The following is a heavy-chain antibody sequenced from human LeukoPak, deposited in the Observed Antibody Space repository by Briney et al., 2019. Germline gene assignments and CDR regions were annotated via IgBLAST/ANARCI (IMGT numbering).Heavy chain of an antibody. D-gene: IGHD4-17*01. CDR3: ARVTTVRFDP. Sequence: SETLSLTCCVSGGSISLSYYYWGWIRQPPGKALEWIGSVYYSGTTSYNPSLKSRVTISVDTSKNQFSLKLSSVTAADTAVYYCARVTTVRFDPWGQGTLVTVSS. V-gene: IGHV4-39*07. CDR1: GGSISLSYYY. CDR2: VYYSGTT. J-gene: IGHJ5*02.